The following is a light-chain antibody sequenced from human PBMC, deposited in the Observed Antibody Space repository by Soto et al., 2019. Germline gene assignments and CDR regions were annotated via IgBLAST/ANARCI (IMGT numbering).Light chain of an antibody. CDR1: QSISNY. CDR2: AAS. V-gene: IGKV1-39*01. Sequence: IQMTQSPSPLSASVRDRVTITCRASQSISNYLNWYQQKPGKAPKLLMYAASSLQSGVPSRFSGSGSGTDFALTISSLQPEDFATYYCQQSYSTPRTFGQGTKVEIK. CDR3: QQSYSTPRT. J-gene: IGKJ1*01.